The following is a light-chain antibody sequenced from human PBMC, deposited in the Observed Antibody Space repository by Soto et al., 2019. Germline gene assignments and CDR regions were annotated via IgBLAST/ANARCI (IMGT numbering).Light chain of an antibody. CDR2: KAS. J-gene: IGKJ1*01. Sequence: DLQMTQFPSTLFAYVGDIVPISCRASQSISTWLAWYQQKQGTGAKLLIYKASSLQTGVPSRLSGSGSGTELTITISGLQPDDFDTYYGQHHNTYSEAFGQGTKVDIK. CDR3: QHHNTYSEA. V-gene: IGKV1-5*03. CDR1: QSISTW.